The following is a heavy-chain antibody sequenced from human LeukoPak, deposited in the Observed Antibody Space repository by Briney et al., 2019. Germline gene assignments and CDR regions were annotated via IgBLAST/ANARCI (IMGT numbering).Heavy chain of an antibody. J-gene: IGHJ5*02. Sequence: SDTLSLTCTVWSGFISSDYWSCIRQPPGKGLEEIGDVYYSGITNYNPSLKSRVTISVGTSKNPVSLKLASVTAADTAVYYCARLLGWSGPINSCDLWGRGTLVTVSS. V-gene: IGHV4-59*08. CDR1: SGFISSDY. CDR3: ARLLGWSGPINSCDL. D-gene: IGHD3-3*01. CDR2: VYYSGIT.